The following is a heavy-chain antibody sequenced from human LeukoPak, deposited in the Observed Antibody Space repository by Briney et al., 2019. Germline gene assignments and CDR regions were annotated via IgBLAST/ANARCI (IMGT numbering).Heavy chain of an antibody. J-gene: IGHJ4*02. V-gene: IGHV4-59*01. CDR1: GGSISSYY. Sequence: PSETLSLTCTVSGGSISSYYWSWIRQPPGKGLEWIGYIYYSGSTNYNPSLKSRVTISVDTSKNQFSLKLSSVTAADTAVYYCARGGAAAGRNFDYWGQGTPVTVSS. D-gene: IGHD6-13*01. CDR3: ARGGAAAGRNFDY. CDR2: IYYSGST.